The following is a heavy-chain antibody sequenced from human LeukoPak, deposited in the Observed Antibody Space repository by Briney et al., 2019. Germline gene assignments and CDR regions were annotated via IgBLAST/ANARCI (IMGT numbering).Heavy chain of an antibody. J-gene: IGHJ4*02. CDR1: GWSFSGYY. CDR3: AKDLDFSLGY. Sequence: SETLSLTCAVYGWSFSGYYWSWIRQPPGKGLEWIGEINHSGSTNYNPSLKSRVTISVDTSKNQFSLKLDSVTAADTAVYYCAKDLDFSLGYWGQGTLVTVSS. CDR2: INHSGST. V-gene: IGHV4-34*01. D-gene: IGHD3-3*01.